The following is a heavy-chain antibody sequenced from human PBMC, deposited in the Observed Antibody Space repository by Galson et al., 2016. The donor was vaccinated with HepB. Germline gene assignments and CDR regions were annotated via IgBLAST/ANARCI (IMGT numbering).Heavy chain of an antibody. Sequence: SVKVSCKASGGIFRNYGISWVRQAPGQGLEWMGGIIPIFHTANYAQKFQGRVTLTADESTSTTYMELNSLRSEDTAVYYCARDAHCSGTSCFYTSSSYRFYFGIDVWGQGTTVIVSS. J-gene: IGHJ6*02. CDR2: IIPIFHTA. CDR3: ARDAHCSGTSCFYTSSSYRFYFGIDV. D-gene: IGHD2-2*01. V-gene: IGHV1-69*13. CDR1: GGIFRNYG.